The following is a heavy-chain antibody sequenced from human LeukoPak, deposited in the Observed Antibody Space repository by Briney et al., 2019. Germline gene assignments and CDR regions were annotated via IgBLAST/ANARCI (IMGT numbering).Heavy chain of an antibody. CDR3: ARERVVRGVIARDDAFDI. D-gene: IGHD3-10*01. J-gene: IGHJ3*02. Sequence: PSETLSLTXTVSGGSISSYYWSWIRQPPGKGLEWIGYIYYSGSTNYNPSLKSRVTISVDTSKNQFSLKLSSVTAADTAVYYCARERVVRGVIARDDAFDIWGQGTMVTVSS. CDR1: GGSISSYY. V-gene: IGHV4-59*01. CDR2: IYYSGST.